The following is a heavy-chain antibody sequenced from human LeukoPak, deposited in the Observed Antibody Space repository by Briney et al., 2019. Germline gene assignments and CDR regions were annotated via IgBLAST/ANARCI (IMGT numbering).Heavy chain of an antibody. CDR3: AKGISPLDY. CDR2: ISGSGGST. V-gene: IGHV3-23*01. Sequence: PGASLRLSCAASGFTFSSYAMSWVRQAPGKGLEWVSAISGSGGSTCYADSVKGRFTISRDNSKNTLFLQMSSLRAEDTAVYYCAKGISPLDYWGQGTLVTVSS. D-gene: IGHD2-15*01. CDR1: GFTFSSYA. J-gene: IGHJ4*02.